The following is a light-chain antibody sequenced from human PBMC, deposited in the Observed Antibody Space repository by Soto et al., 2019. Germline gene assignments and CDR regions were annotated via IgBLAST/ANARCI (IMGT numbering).Light chain of an antibody. CDR2: EVR. J-gene: IGLJ1*01. CDR3: NSYTSTSTYV. V-gene: IGLV2-14*01. CDR1: SSDVGAYNY. Sequence: QSVLTQPASVSGCPVQSITISCTGTSSDVGAYNYVSWYQHHPGKAPRLIIYEVRNRPSGVSNRFSGSKSGHTASLTISGLQAEDEADYYCNSYTSTSTYVFGTGTKVTAL.